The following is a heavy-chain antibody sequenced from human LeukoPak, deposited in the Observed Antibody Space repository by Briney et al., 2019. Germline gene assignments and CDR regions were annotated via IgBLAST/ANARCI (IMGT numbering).Heavy chain of an antibody. CDR1: GGSISSNSYH. CDR3: AREQWLVLRF. CDR2: INHSGST. Sequence: SETLPLTCAVSGGSISSNSYHWSWIRQPPGKGLEWIGEINHSGSTNYNPSLKSRVTISVDTSKNQFSLKPSSVTAADTAAYYCAREQWLVLRFWGQGTLVTVSS. J-gene: IGHJ4*02. D-gene: IGHD6-19*01. V-gene: IGHV4-39*07.